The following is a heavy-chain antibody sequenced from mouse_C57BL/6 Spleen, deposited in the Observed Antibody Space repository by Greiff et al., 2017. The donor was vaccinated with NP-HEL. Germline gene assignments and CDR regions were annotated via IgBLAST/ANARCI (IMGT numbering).Heavy chain of an antibody. CDR3: AREDTTGGFDY. CDR2: IYPGDGDT. V-gene: IGHV1-82*01. CDR1: GYAFSSSW. D-gene: IGHD1-1*01. Sequence: QVQLKQSGPELVKPGASVKISCKASGYAFSSSWMNWVKQRPGKGLEWIGRIYPGDGDTNYNGKFKGKATLTADKSSSTAYMQLSSLTSEDSAVYFCAREDTTGGFDYWGQGTTLTVSS. J-gene: IGHJ2*01.